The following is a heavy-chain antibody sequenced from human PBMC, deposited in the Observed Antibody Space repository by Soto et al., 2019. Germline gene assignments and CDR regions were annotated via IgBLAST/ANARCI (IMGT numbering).Heavy chain of an antibody. J-gene: IGHJ5*02. V-gene: IGHV4-34*02. CDR3: STGSDAYKGGRT. CDR2: IHPSGST. D-gene: IGHD1-1*01. CDR1: DGSLSDNY. Sequence: QVHLQQWGAGLLKPSETLSLTCAVYDGSLSDNYYTWTRQSPGKGLEWIGEIHPSGSTFYNPSLPTRVTLSQVPPKKPFSLDLISVTAADTGEYYCSTGSDAYKGGRTWGQGTLVTVSS.